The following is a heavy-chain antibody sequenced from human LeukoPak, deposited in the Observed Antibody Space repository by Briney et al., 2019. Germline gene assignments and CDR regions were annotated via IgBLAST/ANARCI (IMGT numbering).Heavy chain of an antibody. J-gene: IGHJ4*02. CDR2: ITWDSGIT. CDR3: AKDSRDSSGYYYYFDY. V-gene: IGHV3-9*01. D-gene: IGHD3-22*01. Sequence: GRSLRLSCAASGFTFDDHDMHWVRQAPGKGLEWVSGITWDSGITAYADSVKGRFTISRDNSKNTLYLQMNSLRAEDTAVYYCAKDSRDSSGYYYYFDYWGQGTLVTVSS. CDR1: GFTFDDHD.